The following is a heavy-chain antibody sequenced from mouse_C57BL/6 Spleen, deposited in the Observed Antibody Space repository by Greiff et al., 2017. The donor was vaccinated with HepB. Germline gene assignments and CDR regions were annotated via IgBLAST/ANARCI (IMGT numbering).Heavy chain of an antibody. V-gene: IGHV1-64*01. Sequence: VQLQQPGAELVKPGASVKLSCKASGYTFTSYWMHWVKQRPGQGLEWIGMIHPNSGSTNYNEKFKSKATLTVDKSSSTAYMQLSSLTSEYSAVYYCARLPVLRFAYWGQVTLVTVSA. J-gene: IGHJ3*01. CDR3: ARLPVLRFAY. D-gene: IGHD1-1*01. CDR1: GYTFTSYW. CDR2: IHPNSGST.